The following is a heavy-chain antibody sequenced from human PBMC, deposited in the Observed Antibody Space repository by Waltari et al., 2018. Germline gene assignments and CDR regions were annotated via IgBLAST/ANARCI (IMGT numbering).Heavy chain of an antibody. CDR2: ISGDGGNT. Sequence: EVQLVESGGGLVQPGGSLRLSCAASGFTFSSYDMHWVRQTPGKGLEYVSAISGDGGNTYYADSVKGRFTFSRDNSKNTLYLQMGSLRAEDVAVYYCARGEGSALLDYWGQGTLVTVSS. V-gene: IGHV3-64*07. CDR1: GFTFSSYD. CDR3: ARGEGSALLDY. J-gene: IGHJ4*02. D-gene: IGHD3-10*01.